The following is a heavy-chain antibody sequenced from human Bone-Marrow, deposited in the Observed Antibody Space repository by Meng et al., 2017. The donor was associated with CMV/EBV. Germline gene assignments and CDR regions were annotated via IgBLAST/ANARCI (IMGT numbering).Heavy chain of an antibody. V-gene: IGHV4-39*01. Sequence: SEPLSLTCTVSGGSISSSSYYWGWIRQPPGKGLEWIGSIYYSGSTYYNPSLKSRVTISVDTSKNQFSLKLSSVTAADTAVYYCARQSDSSGYRVFDYWGQGTLVTVSS. CDR2: IYYSGST. CDR3: ARQSDSSGYRVFDY. D-gene: IGHD3-22*01. CDR1: GGSISSSSYY. J-gene: IGHJ4*02.